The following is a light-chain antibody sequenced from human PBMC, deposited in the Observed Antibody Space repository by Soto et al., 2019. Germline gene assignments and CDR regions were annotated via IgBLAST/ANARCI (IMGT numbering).Light chain of an antibody. CDR3: VSYTSSTTYV. CDR2: DVA. J-gene: IGLJ1*01. V-gene: IGLV2-14*03. CDR1: SSDVGGSNF. Sequence: QSALTQPASVSDSPGQSITISCTGTSSDVGGSNFVSWYQQHPGKPPKLIIYDVANRPSGVSNRFSGSKSGSTASLIISRLQTEDEAVYYCVSYTSSTTYVFGTGTKVTVL.